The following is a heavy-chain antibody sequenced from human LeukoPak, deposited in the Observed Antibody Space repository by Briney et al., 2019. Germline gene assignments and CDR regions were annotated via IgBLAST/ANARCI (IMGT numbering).Heavy chain of an antibody. CDR2: VYYSGST. V-gene: IGHV4-31*11. CDR3: ARYGDYVFDY. CDR1: GGSISSGGFY. J-gene: IGHJ4*02. D-gene: IGHD4-17*01. Sequence: SETLSLTCAVSGGSISSGGFYWGWIRQHPGNLEWIGFVYYSGSTYYNPSLKSRVTISVDTSKNQFSLKLSSVTAADTAVYYCARYGDYVFDYWGQGTLVTVSS.